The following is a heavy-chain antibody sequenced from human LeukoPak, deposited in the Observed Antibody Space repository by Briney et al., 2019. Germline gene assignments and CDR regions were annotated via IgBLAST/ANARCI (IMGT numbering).Heavy chain of an antibody. J-gene: IGHJ4*02. CDR3: ARCVAVAGIIRD. Sequence: SETLSPTCTVSGGSINSHYWSWIRQPPGKGLEWIGYIYYSGNTNYNPSLQSRVTISVDRSKNQFSLKLSSVTAADTAVYYCARCVAVAGIIRDWGQGTLVTVSS. CDR2: IYYSGNT. D-gene: IGHD6-19*01. CDR1: GGSINSHY. V-gene: IGHV4-59*08.